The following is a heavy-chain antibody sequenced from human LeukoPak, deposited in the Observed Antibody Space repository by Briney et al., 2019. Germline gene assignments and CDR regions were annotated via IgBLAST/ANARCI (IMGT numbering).Heavy chain of an antibody. J-gene: IGHJ4*02. Sequence: PGGSLRLSCATSGFTFSTYALTWVRQAPGMGLEWVSAISGSGETTYYADSVKGRFTISRDNSKNTVYLQMNSLRTEDTAIYYCARAEWKVPAMAINWDFDYWGQGTLVTVSS. CDR1: GFTFSTYA. V-gene: IGHV3-23*01. CDR2: ISGSGETT. D-gene: IGHD5-18*01. CDR3: ARAEWKVPAMAINWDFDY.